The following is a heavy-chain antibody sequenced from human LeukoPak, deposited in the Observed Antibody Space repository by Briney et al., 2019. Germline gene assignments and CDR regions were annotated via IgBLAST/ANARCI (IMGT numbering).Heavy chain of an antibody. J-gene: IGHJ5*02. Sequence: PGGSLRLSCVASGLTFSSYSMNWVRQAPGKGLEWISYISSSSTIYYADSVKGRFTISRDNAKNSVYLQMNSLRAEDTAVYYCASGKGHDFWSGYLSWFDPWGQGTLVTVSS. CDR1: GLTFSSYS. D-gene: IGHD3-3*01. CDR2: ISSSSTI. CDR3: ASGKGHDFWSGYLSWFDP. V-gene: IGHV3-48*04.